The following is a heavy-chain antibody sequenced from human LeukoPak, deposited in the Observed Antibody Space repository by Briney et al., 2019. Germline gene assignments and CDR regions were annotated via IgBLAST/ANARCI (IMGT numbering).Heavy chain of an antibody. J-gene: IGHJ4*02. CDR2: IYYSGST. D-gene: IGHD3-3*01. CDR1: GGSISSYY. CDR3: ARGSYYDFWSDYHRTYYFDY. Sequence: SETLSLTCTVSGGSISSYYWSWIRQPPGKGLEWIGYIYYSGSTNYNPSLKSRVTMSVDTSKNQFSLKLSSVTAADTAVYYCARGSYYDFWSDYHRTYYFDYWGQGTLVTVSS. V-gene: IGHV4-59*12.